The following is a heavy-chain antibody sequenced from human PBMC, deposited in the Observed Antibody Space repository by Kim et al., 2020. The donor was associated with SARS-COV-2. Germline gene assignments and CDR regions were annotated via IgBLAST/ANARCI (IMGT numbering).Heavy chain of an antibody. CDR1: GFTFSNYA. V-gene: IGHV3-30-3*01. CDR3: ARDDRGVSSWFFFDY. Sequence: GGSLRLSCAASGFTFSNYAMHWVRQAPGKGLEWVAMVSFHGGNQYYADSAKGRFTISRDNSNNTLHLQISSLRAEDTAVYYCARDDRGVSSWFFFDYWGRGTLVTVSS. CDR2: VSFHGGNQ. D-gene: IGHD6-13*01. J-gene: IGHJ4*02.